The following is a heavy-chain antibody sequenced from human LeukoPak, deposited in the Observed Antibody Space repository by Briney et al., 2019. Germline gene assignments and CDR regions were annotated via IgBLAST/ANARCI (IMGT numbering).Heavy chain of an antibody. CDR2: ISYDGSNK. V-gene: IGHV3-30*04. CDR3: ARLYDFWSGYFKSTSDY. J-gene: IGHJ4*02. D-gene: IGHD3-3*01. Sequence: GGSLRLSCAASGFTFSSYAMHWVRQAPGKGLEWVAVISYDGSNKYYADSVKGRFTISRDNSKNTLYLQMNSLRAEDTAVYYCARLYDFWSGYFKSTSDYWGQGTLVTVSS. CDR1: GFTFSSYA.